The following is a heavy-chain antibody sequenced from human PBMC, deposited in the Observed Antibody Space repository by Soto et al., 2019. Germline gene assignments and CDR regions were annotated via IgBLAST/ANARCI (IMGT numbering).Heavy chain of an antibody. J-gene: IGHJ6*02. V-gene: IGHV4-39*01. Sequence: QLQLQESGPGLVKPSETLSLTCTVSGGSISSSSYYWGWIRQPPGKGLEWIGSIYYSGSTYYNPSLKSRVTISVDTSKNQFSLKLSSVTATDTAVYYCARQGRRGAVAGTYYYYGMDVWGQGTTVTVSS. CDR1: GGSISSSSYY. CDR2: IYYSGST. D-gene: IGHD6-19*01. CDR3: ARQGRRGAVAGTYYYYGMDV.